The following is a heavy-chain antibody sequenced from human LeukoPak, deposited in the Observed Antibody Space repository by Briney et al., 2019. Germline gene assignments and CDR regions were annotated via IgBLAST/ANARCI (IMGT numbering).Heavy chain of an antibody. CDR1: GGSFSGYY. V-gene: IGHV4-34*01. CDR3: ARKNIPSPRIRYSSDWNGRAFDY. Sequence: SETLSLTCAVYGGSFSGYYWSWIRQPPGKGLEWIGEINHSGSSNYNPSLKSRVTISVDKSKNQFSLKLSSVTAADTAVYSCARKNIPSPRIRYSSDWNGRAFDYWGQGTLVTVSS. CDR2: INHSGSS. D-gene: IGHD6-25*01. J-gene: IGHJ4*02.